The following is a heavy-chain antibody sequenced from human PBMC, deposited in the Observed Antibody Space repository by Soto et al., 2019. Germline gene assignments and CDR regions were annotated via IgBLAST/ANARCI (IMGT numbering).Heavy chain of an antibody. CDR2: ISSSSSYI. Sequence: EVQLVESGGGLVKPGGSLRLSCAASGFTFSSYSMNWVRLAPGERLEWVSSISSSSSYIYYADSLKGRSTISRDNAKNSLYLQMNSLRAEDTAVYYWARDVTSITYYYLSPGGLDPRAQGTLVAVCS. CDR1: GFTFSSYS. J-gene: IGHJ5*02. V-gene: IGHV3-21*01. CDR3: ARDVTSITYYYLSPGGLDP. D-gene: IGHD3-22*01.